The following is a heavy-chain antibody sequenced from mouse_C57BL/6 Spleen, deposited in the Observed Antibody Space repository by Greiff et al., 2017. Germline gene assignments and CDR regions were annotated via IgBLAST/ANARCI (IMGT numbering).Heavy chain of an antibody. CDR3: VSEFWDSYYFDY. J-gene: IGHJ2*01. V-gene: IGHV10-1*01. D-gene: IGHD4-1*01. Sequence: EVQLVESGGGLVQPKGSLKLSCAASGFSFNTYAMNWVRQAPGKGLEWVARIRSKSNNYATYYADSVKDRFTISRDDSESMLYLQMNNLKTEDTAMYYCVSEFWDSYYFDYWGQGTTLTVSS. CDR1: GFSFNTYA. CDR2: IRSKSNNYAT.